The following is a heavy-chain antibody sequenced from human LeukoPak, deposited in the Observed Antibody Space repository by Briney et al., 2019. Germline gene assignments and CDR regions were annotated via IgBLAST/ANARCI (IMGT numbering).Heavy chain of an antibody. CDR1: GYTFNTYG. D-gene: IGHD6-13*01. J-gene: IGHJ6*03. CDR2: INPSGGST. Sequence: ASVKVSCKASGYTFNTYGITWVRQAPGQGLEWMGIINPSGGSTSYAQKFQGRVTMTRDMSTSTVYMELSSLRSGDTAVYYCASSSSWYAKYYYYYMDVWGKGTTVTVSS. CDR3: ASSSSWYAKYYYYYMDV. V-gene: IGHV1-46*02.